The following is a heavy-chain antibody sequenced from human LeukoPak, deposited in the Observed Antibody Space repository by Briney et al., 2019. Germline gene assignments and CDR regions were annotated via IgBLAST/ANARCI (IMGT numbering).Heavy chain of an antibody. Sequence: ASVKVSCKASGYTFTSYGISWVRQAPGQGLEWMGWISAYNGNTNYAQKLQGRVTVTTDTATSTAYMELRSLRSDDTAVYYCARTYYYGSGIYDKWFDPWGQGTLVTVSS. CDR1: GYTFTSYG. J-gene: IGHJ5*02. CDR2: ISAYNGNT. CDR3: ARTYYYGSGIYDKWFDP. V-gene: IGHV1-18*01. D-gene: IGHD3-10*01.